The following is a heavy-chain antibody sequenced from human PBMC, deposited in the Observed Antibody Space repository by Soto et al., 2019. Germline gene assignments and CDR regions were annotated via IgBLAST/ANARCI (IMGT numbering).Heavy chain of an antibody. D-gene: IGHD2-15*01. CDR1: GFTVSSNN. CDR3: ARVASRDFDY. V-gene: IGHV3-53*01. CDR2: IYSGGST. Sequence: GGSLRPSCAASGFTVSSNNISWVRQAPGKGLEWVSVIYSGGSTYYADSVKGRFTISRDNSKNTLYLQMNSLRAEDTAVYYCARVASRDFDYWGQGTLVTVSS. J-gene: IGHJ4*02.